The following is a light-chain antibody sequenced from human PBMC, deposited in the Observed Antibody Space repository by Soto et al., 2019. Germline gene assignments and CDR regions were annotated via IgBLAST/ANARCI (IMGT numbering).Light chain of an antibody. Sequence: SALTPPASVSGSPGQSITISCTGTSSDVGGYNYVSWYQQHPGKAPKLLIYDVSHRPSGVSNRFSGSKSGNTASLTISGLQAEDEADYYCSSYTSSSTLEVFGGGTKLTVL. CDR2: DVS. J-gene: IGLJ2*01. CDR1: SSDVGGYNY. V-gene: IGLV2-14*01. CDR3: SSYTSSSTLEV.